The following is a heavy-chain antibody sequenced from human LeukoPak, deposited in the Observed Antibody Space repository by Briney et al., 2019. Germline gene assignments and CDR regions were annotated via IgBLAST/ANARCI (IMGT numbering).Heavy chain of an antibody. CDR2: ISGSGGST. CDR1: GFTFSSYA. J-gene: IGHJ4*02. Sequence: GGSLRLSCAASGFTFSSYAMSWVRQAPGKGLEWVSAISGSGGSTYYADSVKGRFTISRDNSKNTLYLQMNSLRAEDTAVYYCTKVPPGLNEPYYFDYWGQGTLVTVSS. CDR3: TKVPPGLNEPYYFDY. V-gene: IGHV3-23*01. D-gene: IGHD1-1*01.